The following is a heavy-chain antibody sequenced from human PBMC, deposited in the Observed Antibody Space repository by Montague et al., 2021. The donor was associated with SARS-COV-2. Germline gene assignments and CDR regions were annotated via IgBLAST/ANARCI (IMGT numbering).Heavy chain of an antibody. V-gene: IGHV3-21*05. D-gene: IGHD2-8*01. J-gene: IGHJ4*02. CDR3: ATGAFCPNGVCCQDIDK. CDR2: ISSSSSYR. CDR1: GFNFRSYS. Sequence: SLRLSCAASGFNFRSYSMNWVRQAPGKGLEWVSYISSSSSYRYYADSLKGRFTISRDNAKNSLYLQMNSLRVEDTAVYYCATGAFCPNGVCCQDIDKWGQGTLVTVSS.